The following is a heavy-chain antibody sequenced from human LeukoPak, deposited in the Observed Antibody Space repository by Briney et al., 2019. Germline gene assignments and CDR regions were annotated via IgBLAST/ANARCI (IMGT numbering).Heavy chain of an antibody. CDR1: GFTFSNYG. V-gene: IGHV3-30*02. CDR2: IRYDGSYK. Sequence: PGGSLRLSCAASGFTFSNYGMHWVRQAPGKGLEWVAFIRYDGSYKYYADSMKGRFTISRDNSKNTLYLQMNSLRAEGTAVYYCAKDFAAANYYYYYMDVWGKGTTVTISS. J-gene: IGHJ6*03. D-gene: IGHD6-13*01. CDR3: AKDFAAANYYYYYMDV.